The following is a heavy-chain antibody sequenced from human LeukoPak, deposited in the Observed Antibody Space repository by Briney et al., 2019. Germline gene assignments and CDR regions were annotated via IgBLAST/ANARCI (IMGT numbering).Heavy chain of an antibody. CDR1: GDTFSSYA. D-gene: IGHD3-10*01. J-gene: IGHJ3*02. CDR3: ARDLEITMVRRGAFDI. CDR2: IIPILGIA. Sequence: SVKVSCKASGDTFSSYAISWVRQAPGQGLEWMGRIIPILGIANYAQKFQGRVTITADKSTSTAYMELSSLRSEDTAVYYCARDLEITMVRRGAFDIWGQGTMVTVSS. V-gene: IGHV1-69*04.